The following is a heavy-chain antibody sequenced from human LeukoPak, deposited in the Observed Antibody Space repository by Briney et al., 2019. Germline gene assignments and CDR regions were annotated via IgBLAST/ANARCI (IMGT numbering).Heavy chain of an antibody. CDR1: GASISSSTSY. CDR3: AGKPYGDYGQDY. D-gene: IGHD4-17*01. J-gene: IGHJ4*02. Sequence: SETLSLTCNVSGASISSSTSYWEWIRQPPGKGLEWIGNIFETWTTHYNPSLKSRVALSADMSKNQFSLKLTSVTAADTAVYYCAGKPYGDYGQDYWGQGTLVTVAS. V-gene: IGHV4-39*01. CDR2: IFETWTT.